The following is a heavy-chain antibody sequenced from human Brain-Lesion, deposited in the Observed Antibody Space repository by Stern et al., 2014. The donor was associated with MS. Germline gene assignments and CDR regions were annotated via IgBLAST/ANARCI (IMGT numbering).Heavy chain of an antibody. J-gene: IGHJ4*02. CDR2: MNHYSGNT. Sequence: VQLVESGAEVKKPGASLKFSCKASGYTFSSYDITCVRQASGNGLEWVGWMNHYSGNTGYAQKFKGRVSMTSDPSISTVYMELTSLTADDTAVYFCARAVRNQLLSEYWGQGTLVTVSS. D-gene: IGHD2-2*01. V-gene: IGHV1-8*01. CDR1: GYTFSSYD. CDR3: ARAVRNQLLSEY.